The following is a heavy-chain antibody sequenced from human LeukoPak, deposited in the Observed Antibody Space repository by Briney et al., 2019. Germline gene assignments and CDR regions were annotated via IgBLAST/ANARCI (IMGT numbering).Heavy chain of an antibody. V-gene: IGHV3-30*03. CDR3: ARGHRSTYYYDSSGYSAHYYYYGMDV. CDR2: ISYDGSNK. J-gene: IGHJ6*02. CDR1: GFTFSSYG. Sequence: PGGSLRLSCAASGFTFSSYGMHWVRQAPGKGLEWVAVISYDGSNKYYADSVKGRFTISRDNSKNTLYLQMNSLRAEDTAVYYCARGHRSTYYYDSSGYSAHYYYYGMDVWGQGTTVTVSS. D-gene: IGHD3-22*01.